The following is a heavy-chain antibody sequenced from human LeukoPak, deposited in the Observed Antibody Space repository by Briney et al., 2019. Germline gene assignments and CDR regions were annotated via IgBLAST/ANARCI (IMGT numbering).Heavy chain of an antibody. CDR1: GFTFSDYY. CDR2: ISSSGSTI. Sequence: GGSLRLSCAASGFTFSDYYMSWIRQAPGKGLEWVSYISSSGSTIYYADSVKGRFTISRDNAKNSLYLQMNSLRAEDTAVYYCARVPYYDILTGYYSYYYYMDVWGKGTTVTVSS. V-gene: IGHV3-11*01. D-gene: IGHD3-9*01. CDR3: ARVPYYDILTGYYSYYYYMDV. J-gene: IGHJ6*03.